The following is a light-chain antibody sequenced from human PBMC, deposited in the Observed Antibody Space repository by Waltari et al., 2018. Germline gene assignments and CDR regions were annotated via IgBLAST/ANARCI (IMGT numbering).Light chain of an antibody. J-gene: IGKJ1*01. CDR3: QHYYNIPRT. CDR2: GAS. Sequence: DIQMTQSPSSLSASVGDRVTITCRESQAIRDSLAWYQQKPGKAPKPLLYGASRLESGVPFRFSGSGSGTDFTLTITSLQPEDFATYYCQHYYNIPRTFGQGTKVEVK. V-gene: IGKV1-NL1*01. CDR1: QAIRDS.